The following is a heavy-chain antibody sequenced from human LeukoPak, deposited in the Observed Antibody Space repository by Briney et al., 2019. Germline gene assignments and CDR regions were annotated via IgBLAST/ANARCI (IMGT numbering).Heavy chain of an antibody. CDR1: GGSISSYY. CDR2: IYHSGST. J-gene: IGHJ4*02. V-gene: IGHV4-38-2*02. CDR3: ARATAAAGNE. Sequence: SETLSLTCTVSGGSISSYYWSWIRQPPGKGLEWIGSIYHSGSTYYNPSLKSRVTISVDTSKNQFSLKLSSVTAADTAVYYCARATAAAGNEWGQGTLVTVSS. D-gene: IGHD6-13*01.